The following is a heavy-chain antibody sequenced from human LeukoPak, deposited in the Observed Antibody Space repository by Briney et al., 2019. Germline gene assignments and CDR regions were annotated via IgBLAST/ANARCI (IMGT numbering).Heavy chain of an antibody. Sequence: PSETLSLTCTVSGGSISSSSYYWGWIRQPPGKGLEWIGSIYYSGSTYYNLSLKSRVTISVDTSKNQFSLKLSSVTAADTAVYYCAGGESPIDYWGQGTLVTVSS. J-gene: IGHJ4*02. V-gene: IGHV4-39*07. CDR2: IYYSGST. CDR3: AGGESPIDY. CDR1: GGSISSSSYY. D-gene: IGHD3-10*01.